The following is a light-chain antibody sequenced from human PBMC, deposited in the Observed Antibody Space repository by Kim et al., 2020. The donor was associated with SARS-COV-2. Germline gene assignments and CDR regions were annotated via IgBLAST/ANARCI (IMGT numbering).Light chain of an antibody. CDR2: AAS. CDR3: QQSYSTLPWT. CDR1: QSISSY. V-gene: IGKV1-39*01. J-gene: IGKJ1*01. Sequence: SVGDRVTITCRASQSISSYLNWYQQKPGKAPKLLIYAASSLQSGVPSRFSGSGSGTDFTLTISSLQPEDFATYYCQQSYSTLPWTFGQGTKVEIK.